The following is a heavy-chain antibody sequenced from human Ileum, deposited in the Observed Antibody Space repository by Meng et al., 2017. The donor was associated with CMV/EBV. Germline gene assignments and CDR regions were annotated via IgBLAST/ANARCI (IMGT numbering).Heavy chain of an antibody. V-gene: IGHV4-61*01. D-gene: IGHD1-26*01. CDR2: IYYSGRT. Sequence: GSLRLSCTVSGGPVSSGSYYWSWNRQPPGKGLEWIGYIYYSGRTNYNPSLKSRATISVDTSKNQFSLKLSSVTAADTAVYYCARDSPKIVGATRTFDYWGQGTLVTVSS. CDR1: GGPVSSGSYY. J-gene: IGHJ4*02. CDR3: ARDSPKIVGATRTFDY.